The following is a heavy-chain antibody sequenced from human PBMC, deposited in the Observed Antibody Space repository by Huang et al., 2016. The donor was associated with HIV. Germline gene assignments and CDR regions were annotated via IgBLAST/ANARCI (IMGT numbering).Heavy chain of an antibody. D-gene: IGHD6-19*01. CDR3: AYQQWLVGGLNH. CDR1: GFAFSSYG. CDR2: IGRDSSYI. J-gene: IGHJ5*02. V-gene: IGHV3-21*02. Sequence: EVELVESGGGLVKPGGSLRLSCAASGFAFSSYGMNWVRQAPGKGLGWVEFIGRDSSYIYYADSVKGRVTISRDNAKSSIYLQLDSLRAEDTAVYYCAYQQWLVGGLNHWGQGTLVVVSS.